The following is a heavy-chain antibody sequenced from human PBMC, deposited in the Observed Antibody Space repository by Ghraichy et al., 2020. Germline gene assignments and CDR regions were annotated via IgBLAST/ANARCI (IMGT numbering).Heavy chain of an antibody. D-gene: IGHD2-15*01. CDR1: GFTFDDYT. J-gene: IGHJ4*02. Sequence: LSLTCAASGFTFDDYTMHWVRQAPGKGLEWVSLISWDGGSTYYADSVKGRFTISRDNSKNSLYLQMNSLRTEDTALYYCAKGIPPYCSGGSCYHEGIDYWGQGTLVTVSS. CDR3: AKGIPPYCSGGSCYHEGIDY. CDR2: ISWDGGST. V-gene: IGHV3-43*01.